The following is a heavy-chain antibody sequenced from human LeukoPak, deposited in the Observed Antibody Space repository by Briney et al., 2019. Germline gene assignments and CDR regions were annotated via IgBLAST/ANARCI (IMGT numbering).Heavy chain of an antibody. D-gene: IGHD4-11*01. CDR3: AGRLV. V-gene: IGHV4-39*02. Sequence: PGGSLRLSCAASGFTFSSYEMNWIRQPPGKGLEWIGSIYYSGSTYYNPSLKSRVTISVDTSKNHFSLRLTSVTAADTAVYFCAGRLVWGQGTLVTVSS. CDR1: GFTFSSYE. CDR2: IYYSGST. J-gene: IGHJ4*02.